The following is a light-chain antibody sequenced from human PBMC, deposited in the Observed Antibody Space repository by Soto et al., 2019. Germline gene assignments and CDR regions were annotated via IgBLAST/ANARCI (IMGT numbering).Light chain of an antibody. J-gene: IGKJ1*01. V-gene: IGKV4-1*01. CDR1: QSLLYRSDNKNY. CDR2: WAS. Sequence: VMTQSPDSLAVSLGERATINCKSSQSLLYRSDNKNYLAWYKQKPGQPPELLIYWASARGSGVPDRFSGSGSGTDFTLTISSLQAEDVVVYYCQQYYKTPWTFGQGTKVEIK. CDR3: QQYYKTPWT.